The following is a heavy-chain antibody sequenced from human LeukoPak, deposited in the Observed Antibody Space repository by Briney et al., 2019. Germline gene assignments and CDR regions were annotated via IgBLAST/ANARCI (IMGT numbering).Heavy chain of an antibody. CDR3: AREGPRGNSQFDY. D-gene: IGHD2/OR15-2a*01. V-gene: IGHV3-23*01. CDR1: GFTFSSYA. Sequence: GGSLRLSCAASGFTFSSYAMSWVRQAPGKGLEWVSAISGSGGSTYYADSVKGRLTISRDNSKDTLFLQMNSLRAEDTAVYYCAREGPRGNSQFDYWGQGTLVTVSS. J-gene: IGHJ4*02. CDR2: ISGSGGST.